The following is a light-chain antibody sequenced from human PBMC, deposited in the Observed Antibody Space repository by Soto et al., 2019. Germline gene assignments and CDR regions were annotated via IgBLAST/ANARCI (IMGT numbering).Light chain of an antibody. CDR3: CSYAGSSTFVL. Sequence: QSALTQPASVSGSPGQSITISCTGTSSDVGGYNLVSWYHQHPDKAPKLIIYEDNKRPSGVSNRFSGSKSGNTASLTISGLQAEDEAEYYCCSYAGSSTFVLFGGGTQLTVL. V-gene: IGLV2-23*02. J-gene: IGLJ7*01. CDR1: SSDVGGYNL. CDR2: EDN.